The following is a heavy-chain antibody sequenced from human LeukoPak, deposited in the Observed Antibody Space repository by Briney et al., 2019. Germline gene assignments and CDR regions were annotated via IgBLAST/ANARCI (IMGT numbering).Heavy chain of an antibody. CDR1: GGTFSDYA. V-gene: IGHV1-69*05. J-gene: IGHJ4*02. CDR2: FIPVLGTA. D-gene: IGHD6-6*01. Sequence: GASVKVSCKAFGGTFSDYAISWVRQAPGRGLEWVGGFIPVLGTANFARNFQGRVTITTDESTNTAYMELSALRSDDTAVYYCTRDDIATRYFDYWGQGTLVTVSS. CDR3: TRDDIATRYFDY.